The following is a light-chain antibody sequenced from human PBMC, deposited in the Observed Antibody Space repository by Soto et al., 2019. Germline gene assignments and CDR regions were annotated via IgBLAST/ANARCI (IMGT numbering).Light chain of an antibody. CDR1: SSDVGGYNY. J-gene: IGLJ1*01. Sequence: QSVLTQPASVSGSPGQSITISCTGTSSDVGGYNYVSWYQQHPGKAPKLMIYEVTNRPSGVSNRFSGSQSGNTASLTISGLQAEDEADYYCSSHTRSITLVFGTGTKVTVL. CDR3: SSHTRSITLV. CDR2: EVT. V-gene: IGLV2-14*01.